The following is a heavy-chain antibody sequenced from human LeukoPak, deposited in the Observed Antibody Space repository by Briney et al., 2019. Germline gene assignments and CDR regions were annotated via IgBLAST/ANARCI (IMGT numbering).Heavy chain of an antibody. J-gene: IGHJ6*02. CDR2: MNPNSGNT. V-gene: IGHV1-8*01. D-gene: IGHD2-15*01. CDR3: ARVFSTSGGYYYYGMDV. Sequence: GASVKVSCKASGCTFSNYDINWVRQVTGQGLEWMGWMNPNSGNTGYAQKFQGRVTMTRNTSISTAYMELSSLRSEDTAVYYCARVFSTSGGYYYYGMDVWGQGTTVTVSS. CDR1: GCTFSNYD.